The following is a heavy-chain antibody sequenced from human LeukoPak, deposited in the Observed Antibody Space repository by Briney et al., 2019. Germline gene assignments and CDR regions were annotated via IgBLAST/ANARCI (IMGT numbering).Heavy chain of an antibody. CDR3: AGARGYSYGPFYY. CDR1: GYSFTSYW. D-gene: IGHD5-18*01. CDR2: IYPGSSDT. Sequence: AALMTPCKGFGYSFTSYWIDWVRQLPGKGVERKGIIYPGSSDTRYSPSFQGQVTISADKSISTAYLQWSSLKASDTAMYYCAGARGYSYGPFYYWGQGTLVTVSS. J-gene: IGHJ4*02. V-gene: IGHV5-51*01.